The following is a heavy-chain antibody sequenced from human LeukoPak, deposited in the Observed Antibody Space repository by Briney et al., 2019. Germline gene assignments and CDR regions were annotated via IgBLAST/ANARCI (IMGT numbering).Heavy chain of an antibody. J-gene: IGHJ5*02. CDR3: ARGFRARTYCTGGVCYTNWFDP. Sequence: PGGSLRLSCAASGFTFSSYGMHWVRQAPGKGLEWVAFIRYDGSNKYYADSVKGRFTISRDNSKNTLYLQMNSLRSDDTAVYYCARGFRARTYCTGGVCYTNWFDPWGQGTLVTVSS. D-gene: IGHD2-8*02. CDR1: GFTFSSYG. V-gene: IGHV3-30*02. CDR2: IRYDGSNK.